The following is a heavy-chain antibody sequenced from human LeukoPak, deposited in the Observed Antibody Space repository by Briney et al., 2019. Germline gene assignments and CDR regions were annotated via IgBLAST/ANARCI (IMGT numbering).Heavy chain of an antibody. D-gene: IGHD6-13*01. CDR1: GYTFTSYG. Sequence: ASVKVSCKASGYTFTSYGISWVRQAPGQGLEWMGRISAYNGNTNYAQKLQGRVTMTTDTSTSTAYMELRSLRSDDTAVYYCARDSDPGIAAAGAYGMDVWGQGTTVTVSS. J-gene: IGHJ6*02. CDR3: ARDSDPGIAAAGAYGMDV. CDR2: ISAYNGNT. V-gene: IGHV1-18*01.